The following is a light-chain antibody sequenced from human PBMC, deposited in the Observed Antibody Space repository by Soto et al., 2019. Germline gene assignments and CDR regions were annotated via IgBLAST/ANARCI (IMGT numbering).Light chain of an antibody. V-gene: IGKV3-15*01. CDR2: GAS. Sequence: EIVMTQSPATLSVSPGERATLSCRASQRVSSNLAWYQQKPGQAPRLLIYGASTRATVIPARFSGSGSGTDFTLTISSLQSEDFAVYYCQQYNNRPLFTFGPGTKVDIK. CDR3: QQYNNRPLFT. J-gene: IGKJ3*01. CDR1: QRVSSN.